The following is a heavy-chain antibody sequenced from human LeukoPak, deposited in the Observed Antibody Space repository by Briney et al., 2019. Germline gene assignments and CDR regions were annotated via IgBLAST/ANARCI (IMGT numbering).Heavy chain of an antibody. J-gene: IGHJ6*02. V-gene: IGHV1-2*02. Sequence: ASVKVSCKASGYTFTGYYMYWVRQAPGQGLEWMGWINPNSGGTNYAQKFQGRVTMTRDTSISTAYMELSRLRSDDTAVYYCARDLKQWLVQYYYYYYGMDVWGQGTTVTVSS. CDR1: GYTFTGYY. D-gene: IGHD6-19*01. CDR3: ARDLKQWLVQYYYYYYGMDV. CDR2: INPNSGGT.